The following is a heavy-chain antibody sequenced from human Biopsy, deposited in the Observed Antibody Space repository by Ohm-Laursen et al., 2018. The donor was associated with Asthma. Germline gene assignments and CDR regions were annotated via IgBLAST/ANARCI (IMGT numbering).Heavy chain of an antibody. V-gene: IGHV3-30*01. D-gene: IGHD1-1*01. CDR3: VRDGTDDAFDI. J-gene: IGHJ3*02. Sequence: SLRLSCAASGFSFSNFSIHWVRQAPGKGLGWVGVISKDASTQDYADSVKGRFTMARDNSKNTLDLQMNSLREEDTAVYYCVRDGTDDAFDIWGQGTVVSVSS. CDR2: ISKDASTQ. CDR1: GFSFSNFS.